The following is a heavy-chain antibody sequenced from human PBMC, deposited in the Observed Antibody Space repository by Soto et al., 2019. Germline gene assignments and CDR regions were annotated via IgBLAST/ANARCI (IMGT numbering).Heavy chain of an antibody. Sequence: ASETLSLTCTFSGSSIIGYYWTWIRQSPERGLEWIGYIHYSGSANYNPSLNSRLTMSVDRSKSQISMKLASVTAADTAVYYCARGVGGSGLNWFDPWGQGTLVTVSS. D-gene: IGHD6-19*01. V-gene: IGHV4-59*12. J-gene: IGHJ5*02. CDR1: GSSIIGYY. CDR2: IHYSGSA. CDR3: ARGVGGSGLNWFDP.